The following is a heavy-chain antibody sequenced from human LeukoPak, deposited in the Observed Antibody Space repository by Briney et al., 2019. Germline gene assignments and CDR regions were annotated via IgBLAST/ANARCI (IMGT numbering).Heavy chain of an antibody. D-gene: IGHD3-22*01. V-gene: IGHV4-59*12. CDR1: GGSISSYY. CDR3: ARDYYDSSGPNWFDP. Sequence: SETLSLTRTVSGGSISSYYWSWIRQPPGKGLEWIGYIYYSGSTNYNPSLKSRVTISVDTSKNQFSLKLSSATAADTAVYYCARDYYDSSGPNWFDPWGQGTLVTVSS. CDR2: IYYSGST. J-gene: IGHJ5*02.